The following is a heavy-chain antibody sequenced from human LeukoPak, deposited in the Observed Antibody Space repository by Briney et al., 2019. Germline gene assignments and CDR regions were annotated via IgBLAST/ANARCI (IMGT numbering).Heavy chain of an antibody. D-gene: IGHD2/OR15-2a*01. J-gene: IGHJ3*02. CDR2: IYYSETT. CDR1: GGSISRNF. CDR3: ARKNDFEI. Sequence: PSETLSLTCTVSGGSISRNFWNWIRQPPGKGLEWIGNIYYSETTNYNPSLKSRVSISVDMSKNQFSLRLTSVTAADTAVYYCARKNDFEIWGQGTLVTVSS. V-gene: IGHV4-59*13.